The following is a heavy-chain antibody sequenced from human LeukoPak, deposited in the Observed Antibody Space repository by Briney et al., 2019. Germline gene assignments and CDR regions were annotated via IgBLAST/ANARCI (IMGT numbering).Heavy chain of an antibody. Sequence: SETLSLTCTVSGASGTVYYWNWIRQSPGGGLGCISYIHHSGNSDYNTSLRSRVTTSLDTSKNQFSLNLISVTAADTAVYYCTRGNWGLQSWSPGTLVTVPP. CDR1: GASGTVYY. CDR2: IHHSGNS. J-gene: IGHJ5*02. CDR3: TRGNWGLQS. D-gene: IGHD7-27*01. V-gene: IGHV4-59*02.